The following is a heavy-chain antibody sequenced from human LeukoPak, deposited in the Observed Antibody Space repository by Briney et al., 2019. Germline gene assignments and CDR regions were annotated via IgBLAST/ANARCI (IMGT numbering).Heavy chain of an antibody. CDR2: IYHSGST. Sequence: SQTPSLTCAVSGGSISSGGYSWSWIRQPPGKGLEWIGYIYHSGSTYYNPSLKSRVTISVDRSKNQFSLKLSSVTAADTAVYYCARGRDGYKPDFDYWGQGTLVTVSS. D-gene: IGHD5-24*01. J-gene: IGHJ4*02. V-gene: IGHV4-30-2*01. CDR1: GGSISSGGYS. CDR3: ARGRDGYKPDFDY.